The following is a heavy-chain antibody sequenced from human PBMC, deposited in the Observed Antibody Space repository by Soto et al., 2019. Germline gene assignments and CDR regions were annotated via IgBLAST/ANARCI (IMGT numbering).Heavy chain of an antibody. Sequence: EVQLLESGGGLVQPGGSLGLSCAASGFTFSSYAMSWVRQAPGKGLEWVSAISDSGGSTYYADSVKGRFTISRDYSNNTLHLQMNSLRAEDTAVYYCAKVRGSYGQFDYWGQGTLVTVSS. CDR3: AKVRGSYGQFDY. V-gene: IGHV3-23*01. J-gene: IGHJ4*02. D-gene: IGHD5-18*01. CDR2: ISDSGGST. CDR1: GFTFSSYA.